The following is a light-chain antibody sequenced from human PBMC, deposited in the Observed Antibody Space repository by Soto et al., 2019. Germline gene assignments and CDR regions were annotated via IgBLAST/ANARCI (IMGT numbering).Light chain of an antibody. CDR2: GAS. J-gene: IGKJ1*01. V-gene: IGKV3-15*01. CDR3: QQYNNLWT. CDR1: QSVSTN. Sequence: EIVMTQSPATLSVSPGERATLSCRASQSVSTNLAWYQQKPGQAPRPLIYGASTRATGIPARFSGSGSGTEFTLTISSLQSEDFAVYYRQQYNNLWTFGQGTKVDIK.